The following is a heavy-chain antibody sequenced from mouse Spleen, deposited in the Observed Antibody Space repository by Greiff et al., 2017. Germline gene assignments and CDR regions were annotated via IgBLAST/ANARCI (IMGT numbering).Heavy chain of an antibody. CDR3: ARQGDYGPYYAMDY. V-gene: IGHV3-6*01. Sequence: DVKLQESGPGLVKPSQSLSLTCSVTGYSITSGYYWNWIRQFPGNKLEWMGYISYDGSNNYNPSLKNRISITRDTSKNQFFLKLNSVTTEDTATYYCARQGDYGPYYAMDYWGQGTSVTVSS. J-gene: IGHJ4*01. CDR1: GYSITSGYY. CDR2: ISYDGSN. D-gene: IGHD1-1*02.